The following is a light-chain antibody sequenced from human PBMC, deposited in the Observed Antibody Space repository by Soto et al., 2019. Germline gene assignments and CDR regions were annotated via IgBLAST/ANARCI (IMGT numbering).Light chain of an antibody. V-gene: IGLV2-14*01. CDR2: EVS. CDR1: SSDVGGYNY. CDR3: SSYTSSSTLYV. J-gene: IGLJ1*01. Sequence: QSALTQPASVSGSPGQSITISCTGTSSDVGGYNYVSWYQQHPGKAPKLMIYEVSNRPSGVSNRFSGSKSGNTASLTISGLQAEDKADYYCSSYTSSSTLYVFGTGTKVTVL.